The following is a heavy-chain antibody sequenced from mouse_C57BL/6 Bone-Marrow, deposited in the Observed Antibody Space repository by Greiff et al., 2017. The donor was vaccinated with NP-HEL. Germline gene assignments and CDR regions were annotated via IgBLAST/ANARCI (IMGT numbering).Heavy chain of an antibody. J-gene: IGHJ3*01. V-gene: IGHV1-19*01. CDR3: ANPRPWFAY. CDR2: INPYNGGT. Sequence: VQLKESGPVLVKPGASVKMSCKASGYTFTDYYMNWVKQSHGKSLEWIGVINPYNGGTSYNQKFKGKATLTVDKSSSTAYMELNSLTSEDSAVYYCANPRPWFAYWGQGTLVTVSA. CDR1: GYTFTDYY.